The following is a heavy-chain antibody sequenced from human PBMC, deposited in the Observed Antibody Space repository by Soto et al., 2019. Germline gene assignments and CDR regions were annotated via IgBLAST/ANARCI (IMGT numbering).Heavy chain of an antibody. D-gene: IGHD6-13*01. V-gene: IGHV1-8*01. CDR2: MNPNSGNT. J-gene: IGHJ6*02. CDR3: ARGKASSSWSIYYYYYGMDV. CDR1: GYTFTSYD. Sequence: ASVKVSCKASGYTFTSYDISWVRQATGQGLEWMGWMNPNSGNTGYAQKFQGRVTMTRNTSISTAYMELSSLRSEDTAVYYCARGKASSSWSIYYYYYGMDVWGQGTTVTVSS.